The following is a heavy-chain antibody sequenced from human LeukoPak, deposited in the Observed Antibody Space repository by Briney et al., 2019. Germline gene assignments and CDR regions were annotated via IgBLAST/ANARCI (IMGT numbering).Heavy chain of an antibody. Sequence: PGGSLRLSCAVSGLTFSSSWMDWVRQAPGKGLEWVSYISSSGSTIYYADSVKGRFTISRDNAKNSLYLQMNSLRAEDTAVYYCARGGGYDTFDYWGQGTLVTVSS. D-gene: IGHD5-12*01. CDR3: ARGGGYDTFDY. CDR1: GLTFSSSW. J-gene: IGHJ4*02. CDR2: ISSSGSTI. V-gene: IGHV3-48*04.